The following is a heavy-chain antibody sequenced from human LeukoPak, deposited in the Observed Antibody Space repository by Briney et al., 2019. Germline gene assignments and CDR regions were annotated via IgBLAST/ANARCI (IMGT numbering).Heavy chain of an antibody. CDR3: ARGGYSGCHFDY. CDR1: GGSISSYY. V-gene: IGHV4-59*01. J-gene: IGHJ4*02. Sequence: PSETLSLTCTVSGGSISSYYWSWIRQPPGKGLEWIGYIYYSGSTNYNPSLKSRVTISVDTSKNQFSLKLSSVTAADTAVYYCARGGYSGCHFDYWGQGTLVTVSS. D-gene: IGHD1-26*01. CDR2: IYYSGST.